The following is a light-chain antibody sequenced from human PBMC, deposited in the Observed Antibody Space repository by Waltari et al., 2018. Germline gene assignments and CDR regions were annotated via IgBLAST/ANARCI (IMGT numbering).Light chain of an antibody. CDR1: SSNIGAGYD. CDR3: QSYDSSLSGYV. Sequence: QSVLTQPPSLSGAPGQRVTIACTGSSSNIGAGYDVHWYQQLPGTAPKLVIYAYNNRPSGVPDRFSGSKSGTSASLAITGLQAEDEADYYCQSYDSSLSGYVFGTGTKVTVL. J-gene: IGLJ1*01. CDR2: AYN. V-gene: IGLV1-40*01.